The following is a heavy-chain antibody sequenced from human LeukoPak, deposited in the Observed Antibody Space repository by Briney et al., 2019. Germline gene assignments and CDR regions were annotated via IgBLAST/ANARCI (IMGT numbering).Heavy chain of an antibody. J-gene: IGHJ4*02. Sequence: SVKVSCTASGGTFSSYAISWVRQAPGQGLEWMGGIIPIFGTANYAQKFQGRVTITADESTSTAYMELSSLRSEDTAVYYCARDGYYDSSGYPNYFDYWGQGTLVTVSS. CDR1: GGTFSSYA. CDR3: ARDGYYDSSGYPNYFDY. D-gene: IGHD3-22*01. V-gene: IGHV1-69*13. CDR2: IIPIFGTA.